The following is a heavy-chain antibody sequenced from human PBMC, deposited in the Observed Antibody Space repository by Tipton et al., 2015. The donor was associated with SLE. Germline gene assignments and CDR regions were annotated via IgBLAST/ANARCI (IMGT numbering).Heavy chain of an antibody. CDR2: IYDSGST. CDR1: GGSISSSY. Sequence: TLSLTCTVSGGSISSSYWSWIRQSPGKGLEWIGYIYDSGSTYYNPSLKGRVTISGDTSKNQFSLNLSSVTAADTAMYYCARDRKHYDFWTGRDVFDIWGQGTMVTVSS. V-gene: IGHV4-59*12. D-gene: IGHD3-3*01. J-gene: IGHJ3*02. CDR3: ARDRKHYDFWTGRDVFDI.